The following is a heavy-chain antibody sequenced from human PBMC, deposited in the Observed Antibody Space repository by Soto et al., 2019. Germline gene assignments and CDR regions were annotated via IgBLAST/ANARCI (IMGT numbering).Heavy chain of an antibody. D-gene: IGHD1-26*01. V-gene: IGHV3-23*01. Sequence: GGSLRRSCVVSVFIFSSSAMNWVRQAPGKGLEWVSTISGSGVSKYYADSVKGRFTISRDNSNNTVSLQMNSLRAEDAAVYYCAKDRSPGATTWNVYWGQGTLVTVSS. CDR3: AKDRSPGATTWNVY. CDR2: ISGSGVSK. J-gene: IGHJ4*02. CDR1: VFIFSSSA.